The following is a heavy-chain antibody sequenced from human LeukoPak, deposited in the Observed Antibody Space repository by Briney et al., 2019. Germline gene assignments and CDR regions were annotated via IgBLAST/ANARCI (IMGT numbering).Heavy chain of an antibody. CDR3: ARDQSYDILTGYYDFDY. V-gene: IGHV3-7*01. CDR2: IKQDGSEK. J-gene: IGHJ4*02. Sequence: GGSLRLSCAASGFTFSSNWMSWVRQAPGKGLEWVANIKQDGSEKYYVDSVKGRFTISSDNAKNSLYLQMNSLRAEDTAVYYCARDQSYDILTGYYDFDYWGQGTLVTVSS. D-gene: IGHD3-9*01. CDR1: GFTFSSNW.